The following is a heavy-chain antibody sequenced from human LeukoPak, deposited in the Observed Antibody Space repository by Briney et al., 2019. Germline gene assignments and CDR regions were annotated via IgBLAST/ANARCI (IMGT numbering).Heavy chain of an antibody. CDR3: AKADGSYKTLIDY. Sequence: PGGSLRLSCAASGFTFSICAMNWVRQAPGKGLERVSGISGSGGSTYYADSVKGRFTISRDSSKNTVFLQMNSLTAEDTALYYCAKADGSYKTLIDYWGQGTLVTVPS. V-gene: IGHV3-23*01. J-gene: IGHJ4*02. CDR1: GFTFSICA. CDR2: ISGSGGST. D-gene: IGHD3-10*01.